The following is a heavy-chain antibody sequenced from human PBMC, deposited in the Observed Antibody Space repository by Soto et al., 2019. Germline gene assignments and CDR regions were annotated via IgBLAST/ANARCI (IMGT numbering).Heavy chain of an antibody. V-gene: IGHV4-59*01. CDR2: IYYSGST. J-gene: IGHJ4*02. D-gene: IGHD6-13*01. CDR3: ARDEGSSWYYFDY. Sequence: PSETLSLTCTVSGGSISSFYWSWIRQPPGKGLEWIGYIYYSGSTNYNPSLKSRVTISVDTSKNQFSLKLSSVTAADTAVYYCARDEGSSWYYFDYWGQGTLVTVS. CDR1: GGSISSFY.